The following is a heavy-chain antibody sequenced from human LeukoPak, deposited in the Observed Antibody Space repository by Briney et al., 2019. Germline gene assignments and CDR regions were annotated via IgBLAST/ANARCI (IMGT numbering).Heavy chain of an antibody. CDR1: GFTVSSYA. D-gene: IGHD6-6*01. CDR3: ARSRVAARPFDY. Sequence: GGSLRLSCAASGFTVSSYAMSWVRQAPGKGLEWVAVISYDGSNKYYADSVKGRFTISRDNSKNTLYLQMNSLRAEDTAVYYCARSRVAARPFDYWGQGTLVTVSS. J-gene: IGHJ4*02. V-gene: IGHV3-30-3*01. CDR2: ISYDGSNK.